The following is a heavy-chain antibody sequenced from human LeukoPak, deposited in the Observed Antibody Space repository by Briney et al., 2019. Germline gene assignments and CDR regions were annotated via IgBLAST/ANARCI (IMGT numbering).Heavy chain of an antibody. Sequence: GGSLRLSCAASGFTFSNYAMSWVRQAAGKGLEWVSAISGSGGSTYYADSVKGRFAISRDNSKNTLYLQMNSLRAEDAALYYCAKDRPNYGDLMYYFDYWGQGTLVTVSS. CDR1: GFTFSNYA. D-gene: IGHD4-17*01. CDR2: ISGSGGST. J-gene: IGHJ4*02. V-gene: IGHV3-23*01. CDR3: AKDRPNYGDLMYYFDY.